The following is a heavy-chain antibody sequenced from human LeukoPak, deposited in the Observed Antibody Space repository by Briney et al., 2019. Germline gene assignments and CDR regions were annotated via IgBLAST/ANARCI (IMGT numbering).Heavy chain of an antibody. J-gene: IGHJ4*02. CDR1: GFTFSSYG. CDR2: ISYDGSNK. Sequence: GGPLRLSCAASGFTFSSYGMHWVRQAPGKGLEWVAVISYDGSNKYYADSVKGRFTISRDNSKNTLYLQMNSLRAEDTAVYYCAKGIAVAGTLLTPPDCWGQGTLVTVSS. V-gene: IGHV3-30*18. D-gene: IGHD6-19*01. CDR3: AKGIAVAGTLLTPPDC.